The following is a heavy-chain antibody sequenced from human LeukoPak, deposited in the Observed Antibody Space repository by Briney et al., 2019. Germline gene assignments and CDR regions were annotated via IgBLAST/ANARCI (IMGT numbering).Heavy chain of an antibody. CDR2: IYTSGST. V-gene: IGHV4-4*07. CDR1: GYSISSYY. Sequence: PSETLSLTCAVSGYSISSYYWSWIRQPAGKGQEWIGRIYTSGSTNYNPSLKSRVTMSVDTSKNQFSLKLSSVTAADTAVYYCARDIFGGYSSGWYYDAFDIWGQGTMVTVSS. D-gene: IGHD6-19*01. J-gene: IGHJ3*02. CDR3: ARDIFGGYSSGWYYDAFDI.